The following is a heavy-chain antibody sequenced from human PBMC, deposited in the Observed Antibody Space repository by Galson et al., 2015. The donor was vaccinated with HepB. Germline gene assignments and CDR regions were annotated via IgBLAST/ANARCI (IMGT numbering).Heavy chain of an antibody. V-gene: IGHV3-23*01. CDR2: IGGGGGTA. CDR3: AKGLGGLLTVATRQLDS. D-gene: IGHD6-6*01. Sequence: SLRLSCAASGFSFGNYGMNWVRQAPGKGLEWLSGIGGGGGTAYLADSVKGRFTISRDNSKNTLYLQMNSLRAEDTAVYYCAKGLGGLLTVATRQLDSWGQGTLVTVSS. J-gene: IGHJ4*02. CDR1: GFSFGNYG.